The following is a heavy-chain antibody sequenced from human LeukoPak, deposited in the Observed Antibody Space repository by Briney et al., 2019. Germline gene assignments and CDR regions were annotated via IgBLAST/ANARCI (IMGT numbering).Heavy chain of an antibody. CDR1: GFTFSSYS. Sequence: PGGSLRLSCAASGFTFSSYSMNWVRQAPGKGLEWVSSISSSSSYIYYADSVKGRFTISRDNAKNSLYLQMNSLRAEDTAVYYCARDLQYDVVVARPPYYYGMDVWGQGTTVTVSS. CDR2: ISSSSSYI. V-gene: IGHV3-21*01. D-gene: IGHD6-6*01. CDR3: ARDLQYDVVVARPPYYYGMDV. J-gene: IGHJ6*02.